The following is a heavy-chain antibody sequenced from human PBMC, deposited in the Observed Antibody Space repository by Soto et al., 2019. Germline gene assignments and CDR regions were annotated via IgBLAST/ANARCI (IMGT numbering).Heavy chain of an antibody. Sequence: GGSLRLSCAASGFTFSSYSMNWVRQAPGKGLEWVSSISSSSSYIYYADSVKGRFTISRDNAKNSLYLQMNSLRAEDTAVYYCARDSTYYDFWSGYYYMDVWGKGTTVTVSS. CDR1: GFTFSSYS. V-gene: IGHV3-21*01. J-gene: IGHJ6*03. CDR2: ISSSSSYI. CDR3: ARDSTYYDFWSGYYYMDV. D-gene: IGHD3-3*01.